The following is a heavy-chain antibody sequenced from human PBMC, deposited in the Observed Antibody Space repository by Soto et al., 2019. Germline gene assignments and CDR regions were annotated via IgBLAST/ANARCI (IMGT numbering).Heavy chain of an antibody. J-gene: IGHJ4*02. Sequence: GGSLRLSCAASGFTFSSYGMHWVRQAPGKGLEWVAVISYDGSNKYYADSVKGRFTISRDNSKNTLYLQMNSLRAEDTAVYYCAKEAYYDSSGYYHPPYDYWGQGTLVTVSS. CDR1: GFTFSSYG. D-gene: IGHD3-22*01. CDR2: ISYDGSNK. CDR3: AKEAYYDSSGYYHPPYDY. V-gene: IGHV3-30*18.